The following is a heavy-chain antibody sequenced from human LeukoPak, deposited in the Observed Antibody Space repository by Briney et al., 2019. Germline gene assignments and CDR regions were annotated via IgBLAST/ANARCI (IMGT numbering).Heavy chain of an antibody. V-gene: IGHV3-21*01. D-gene: IGHD3-9*01. J-gene: IGHJ4*02. CDR3: ARTYYDILTGYNPYFDY. CDR2: ITSSSTSM. CDR1: GFTISSYS. Sequence: GGSLRLSCAASGFTISSYSMNWVRQAPGKGLEWVSSITSSSTSMYYADSVKGRFTISRDNAKNSLYLQMISLRAEDTAVYYCARTYYDILTGYNPYFDYWGQGTLVTVSS.